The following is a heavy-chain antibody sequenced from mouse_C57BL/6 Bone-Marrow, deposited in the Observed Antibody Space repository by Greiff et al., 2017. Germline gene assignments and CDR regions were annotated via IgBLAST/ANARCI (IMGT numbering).Heavy chain of an antibody. J-gene: IGHJ1*03. Sequence: EVQLQQSGPELVKPGASVKIPCKASGYTFTDYNMDWVKQSHGKSLEWIGDINPNNGGTIYNQKFKGKDTLTVDKSSSTAYMELRSLTSEDTAVYYCARVRDGYCPRYFDVWGTGTTVTVSS. CDR2: INPNNGGT. D-gene: IGHD2-3*01. CDR1: GYTFTDYN. CDR3: ARVRDGYCPRYFDV. V-gene: IGHV1-18*01.